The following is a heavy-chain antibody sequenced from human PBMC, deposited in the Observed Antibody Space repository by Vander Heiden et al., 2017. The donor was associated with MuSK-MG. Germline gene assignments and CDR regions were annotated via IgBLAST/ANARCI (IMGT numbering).Heavy chain of an antibody. V-gene: IGHV4-39*07. J-gene: IGHJ5*02. Sequence: QLQLQESGPGLVKPSETLSLPCTVSGGSINSSFYWGWIRQPPGKGLEWIGSIYYSGGTYYNPSLKSRVTISVDASMRQFSLKLRSVTAADTAVYYCARDRSAISADNYFDPWGQGTLVTVSS. CDR2: IYYSGGT. CDR3: ARDRSAISADNYFDP. CDR1: GGSINSSFY. D-gene: IGHD6-13*01.